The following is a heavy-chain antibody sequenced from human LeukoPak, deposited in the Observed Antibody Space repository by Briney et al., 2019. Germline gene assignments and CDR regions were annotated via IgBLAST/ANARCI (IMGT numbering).Heavy chain of an antibody. Sequence: SETLSLTCAVYGGSFSGYYWSWIRQPPGKGLEWIGEINHSGSTNYNPSLKSRVTISVDTSKNQFSLKLSSVTAADTAVYYCARAGYYYGMDVWGQGTTVTVSS. D-gene: IGHD3-10*01. V-gene: IGHV4-34*01. CDR3: ARAGYYYGMDV. J-gene: IGHJ6*02. CDR2: INHSGST. CDR1: GGSFSGYY.